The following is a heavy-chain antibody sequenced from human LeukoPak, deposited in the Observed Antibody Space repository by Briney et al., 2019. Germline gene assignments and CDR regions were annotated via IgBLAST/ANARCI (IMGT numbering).Heavy chain of an antibody. CDR1: GGSISRGGYY. CDR3: ASLLAYCGGDCQGFY. D-gene: IGHD2-21*02. V-gene: IGHV4-31*03. J-gene: IGHJ4*02. CDR2: IYYSGST. Sequence: SETLSLTCTVSGGSISRGGYYWRWIRQHPGKGLEWIGYIYYSGSTYYNPSLKSRVTISVDTSKNQFSLKLSSVTAADTAVYYCASLLAYCGGDCQGFYWGQGTLVTVSS.